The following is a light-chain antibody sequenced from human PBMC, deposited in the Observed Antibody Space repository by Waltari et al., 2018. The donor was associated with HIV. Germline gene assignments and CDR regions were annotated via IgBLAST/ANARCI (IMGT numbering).Light chain of an antibody. CDR2: NDN. CDR3: QSADSSVTYEVV. J-gene: IGLJ3*02. CDR1: ALAKQF. V-gene: IGLV3-25*03. Sequence: SFDLRQAPALSVSPGQTARITCSGDALAKQFCYWYQQKPGQAPVLVIYNDNERPSGITQRFSGSSSGTTATLTISGVQAEDEADYYCQSADSSVTYEVVFGGGTKLTVL.